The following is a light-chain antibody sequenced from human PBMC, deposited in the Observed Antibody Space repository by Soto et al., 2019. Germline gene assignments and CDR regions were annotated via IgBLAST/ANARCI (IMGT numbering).Light chain of an antibody. V-gene: IGLV6-57*01. J-gene: IGLJ3*02. CDR2: EDN. Sequence: NFMLTQPHSVSESPGKTVTISCTRSSGSIASNYVQWYQQRPGSSPTTVIYEDNQRPSGVPDRFSGSIDSSSNSASLSISGLKTEDEADYYCQSDESNSWVFGGGTKLTVL. CDR3: QSDESNSWV. CDR1: SGSIASNY.